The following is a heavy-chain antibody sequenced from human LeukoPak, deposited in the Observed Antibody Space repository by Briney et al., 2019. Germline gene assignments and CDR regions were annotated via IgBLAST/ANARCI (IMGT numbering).Heavy chain of an antibody. D-gene: IGHD6-19*01. CDR1: GYTFTSYG. CDR3: ARESSGWYYSDY. J-gene: IGHJ4*02. CDR2: IIPIFGTA. Sequence: SVKVSCKASGYTFTSYGISWVRQAPGQGLEWMGRIIPIFGTANYAQKFQGRVTITTDESTSTAYMELSSLRSEDTAVYYCARESSGWYYSDYWGQGTLVTVSS. V-gene: IGHV1-69*05.